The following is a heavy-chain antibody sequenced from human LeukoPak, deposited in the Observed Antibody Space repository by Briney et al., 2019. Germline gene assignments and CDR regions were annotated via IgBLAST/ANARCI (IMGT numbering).Heavy chain of an antibody. Sequence: QPGGSLRLSCAVSGFTFSSCELSWVRQAPAKGLEWVSYISSSGSIIYYADSVKGRFTISRDNAKNSLYLQMNSLRDEDTAVYYCARVDYFESWGQGTLVTVSS. J-gene: IGHJ4*02. CDR3: ARVDYFES. CDR2: ISSSGSII. V-gene: IGHV3-48*03. CDR1: GFTFSSCE.